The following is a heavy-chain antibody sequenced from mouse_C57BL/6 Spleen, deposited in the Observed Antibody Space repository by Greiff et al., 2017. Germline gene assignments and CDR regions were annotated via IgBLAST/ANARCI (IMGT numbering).Heavy chain of an antibody. Sequence: EVKLMESGGDLVKPGGSLTLSCAASGFTFSSYGMSWVRQTPDKRLEWVATISSGGSYTYYPDSVKGRFTISRDNAKNTLYLQMSSLKSEDTAMDYCARRAFYYAMGYWGQGTSVTVSS. V-gene: IGHV5-6*02. CDR2: ISSGGSYT. J-gene: IGHJ4*01. CDR3: ARRAFYYAMGY. CDR1: GFTFSSYG.